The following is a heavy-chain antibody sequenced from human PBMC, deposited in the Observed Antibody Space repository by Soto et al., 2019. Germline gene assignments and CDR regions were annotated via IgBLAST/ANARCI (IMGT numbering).Heavy chain of an antibody. CDR3: ARDRGNIKIVDL. V-gene: IGHV3-21*01. CDR2: ISIGSTSK. Sequence: GGSLRLSCTASGFTFSTYSMNWVRKAPGKGLEWVSYISIGSTSKYYADSLKGRFTISRDNAKNSVYLQMNDLRADDTAVYYCARDRGNIKIVDLWGPGTLVTVSS. J-gene: IGHJ4*02. CDR1: GFTFSTYS. D-gene: IGHD3-10*01.